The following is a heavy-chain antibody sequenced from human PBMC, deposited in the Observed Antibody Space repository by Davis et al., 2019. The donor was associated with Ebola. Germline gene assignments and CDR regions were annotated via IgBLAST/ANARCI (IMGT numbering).Heavy chain of an antibody. D-gene: IGHD3-9*01. J-gene: IGHJ4*02. CDR1: GGTFSSYA. Sequence: SVQVSCKASGGTFSSYAISWVRQPPGQGLEWMGGIIPIFGTANSAKKFQGRVTLTAETSTHTAYMELSRLRSDDTAVYYCSRDPTILWGQGTLVTVSS. V-gene: IGHV1-69*06. CDR2: IIPIFGTA. CDR3: SRDPTIL.